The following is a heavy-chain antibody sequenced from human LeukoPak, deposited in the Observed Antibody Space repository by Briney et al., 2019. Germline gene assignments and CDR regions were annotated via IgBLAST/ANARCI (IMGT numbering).Heavy chain of an antibody. CDR3: AKDLLRALWFGES. D-gene: IGHD3-10*01. Sequence: GGSLRLSCAASGFTLSSYWMTWVRQAPGKGLEWEASIKPDGGEKFSVDSMKGRFTISRDNARNSLDLQMNSLRAEHTAIHYCAKDLLRALWFGESWGQGTLVTVSS. J-gene: IGHJ5*02. CDR1: GFTLSSYW. V-gene: IGHV3-7*01. CDR2: IKPDGGEK.